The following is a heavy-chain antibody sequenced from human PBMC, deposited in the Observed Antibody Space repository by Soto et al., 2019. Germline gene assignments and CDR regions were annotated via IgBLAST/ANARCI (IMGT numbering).Heavy chain of an antibody. D-gene: IGHD2-21*01. CDR3: ARNGDCERHPCYVGWFDP. J-gene: IGHJ5*02. V-gene: IGHV4-4*02. CDR2: ISPRGDT. Sequence: QVQLQESGPGLVKPSETLSLTCTVSSGAMDNVYWWSWVRQTPEKGLEWIGEISPRGDTNYNPSLKSRVTISIAMWQNQFSLRLNSVTAADTAMYYCARNGDCERHPCYVGWFDPWGQGIRVTVSS. CDR1: SGAMDNVYW.